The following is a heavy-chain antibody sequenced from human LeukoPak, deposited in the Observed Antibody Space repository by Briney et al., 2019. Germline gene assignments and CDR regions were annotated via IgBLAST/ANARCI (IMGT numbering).Heavy chain of an antibody. D-gene: IGHD3-10*01. Sequence: GESLKISCKGSGYSFTTYWIGWLRQMPGKGLEWMGIIYPGGSDTRYSPTFQGQVTISADRSISTAYLQWSSLKASDPAIFYCARHRAMVRGAIPFRPPDYWGQGTLVTVSS. V-gene: IGHV5-51*01. J-gene: IGHJ4*02. CDR1: GYSFTTYW. CDR2: IYPGGSDT. CDR3: ARHRAMVRGAIPFRPPDY.